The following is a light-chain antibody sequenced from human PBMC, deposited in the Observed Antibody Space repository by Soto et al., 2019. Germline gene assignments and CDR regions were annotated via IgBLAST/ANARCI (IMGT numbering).Light chain of an antibody. CDR2: RNN. J-gene: IGLJ1*01. CDR1: SSNIGSNY. CDR3: AAWDDSLSGL. Sequence: SVPTQPPSASGTPGQRVTITCYGSSSNIGSNYVYWYQQLPGTAPKLLIYRNNQRPSGVPDRFSGSKSGTSASLAISGLRSEDEADYYCAAWDDSLSGLFGTGTKVTVL. V-gene: IGLV1-47*01.